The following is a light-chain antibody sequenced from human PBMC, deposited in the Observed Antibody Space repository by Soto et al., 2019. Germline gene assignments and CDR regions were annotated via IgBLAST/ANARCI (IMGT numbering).Light chain of an antibody. CDR3: YSTDSSRNDRGL. V-gene: IGLV3-10*01. Sequence: SYELTQPPSVSVSPGQTARITCSGDALPKEFAYWYQQKSGQAPVLVIYEDSRRPSGIPDRFSGSSSGTMATLTISGAQVEDEADYYCYSTDSSRNDRGLFGGGTKVTVL. CDR2: EDS. CDR1: ALPKEF. J-gene: IGLJ2*01.